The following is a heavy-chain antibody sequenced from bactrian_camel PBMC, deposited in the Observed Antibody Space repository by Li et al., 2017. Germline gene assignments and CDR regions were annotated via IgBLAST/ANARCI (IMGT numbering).Heavy chain of an antibody. CDR1: GASRNYYC. CDR2: IDTDGST. V-gene: IGHV3S53*01. Sequence: HVQLVESGGGSVQAGGSLKLSCSLSGASRNYYCLGWFRQSAGQEREAVARIDTDGSTTYADSVKGRFTISKDNAKNTLYLQMNSLKPEDAAMYYCAADGGRWKHPSGSCLVAHEYDNWGQGTQVTVS. J-gene: IGHJ4*01. CDR3: AADGGRWKHPSGSCLVAHEYDN. D-gene: IGHD2*01.